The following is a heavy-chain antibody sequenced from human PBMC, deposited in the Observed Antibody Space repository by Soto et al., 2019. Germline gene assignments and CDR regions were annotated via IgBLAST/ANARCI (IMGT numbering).Heavy chain of an antibody. CDR3: AKGPSLRYFDWPHFDY. Sequence: GGSLRLSCAASGFSFSTYAMSWVRQAPGKGLEWVSAISGSGGSTYYADSVKGRFTISRDNSENTLYLQMNSLRAEDTAVYYCAKGPSLRYFDWPHFDYWGQGTLVTVSS. CDR2: ISGSGGST. CDR1: GFSFSTYA. J-gene: IGHJ4*02. V-gene: IGHV3-23*01. D-gene: IGHD3-9*01.